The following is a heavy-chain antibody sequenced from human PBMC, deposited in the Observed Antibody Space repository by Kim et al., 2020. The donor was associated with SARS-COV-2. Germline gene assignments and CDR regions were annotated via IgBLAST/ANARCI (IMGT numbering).Heavy chain of an antibody. CDR3: ARDSVGSSGGGVHVDY. CDR2: IYSSGST. CDR1: GFTVSSNY. D-gene: IGHD6-6*01. Sequence: GGSLRLSCAASGFTVSSNYMSWVRQAPGKGLEWVSVIYSSGSTYYADSVKGRFTISRDNSKNTLYLQMNSLRAEDTAVCYCARDSVGSSGGGVHVDYWGQGTLVTVSS. V-gene: IGHV3-53*01. J-gene: IGHJ4*02.